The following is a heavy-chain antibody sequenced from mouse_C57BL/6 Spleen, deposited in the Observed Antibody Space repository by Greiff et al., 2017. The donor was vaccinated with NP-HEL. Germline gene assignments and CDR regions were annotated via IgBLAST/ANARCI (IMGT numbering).Heavy chain of an antibody. CDR2: IDPSDSYT. Sequence: VQLQQSGAELVMPGASVKLSCKASGYTFTSYWMHWVKQRPGQGLEWIGEIDPSDSYTNYNQKFKGKSTLTVDKSSSTAYMQLSSLTSEDSAVYYCARSYYSNYVNWYFDVWGTGTTVTVSS. V-gene: IGHV1-69*01. CDR1: GYTFTSYW. CDR3: ARSYYSNYVNWYFDV. D-gene: IGHD2-5*01. J-gene: IGHJ1*03.